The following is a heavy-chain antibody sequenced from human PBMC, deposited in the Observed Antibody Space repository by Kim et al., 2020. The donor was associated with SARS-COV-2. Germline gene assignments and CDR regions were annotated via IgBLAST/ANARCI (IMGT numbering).Heavy chain of an antibody. CDR2: ISRDSTFV. D-gene: IGHD2-21*01. Sequence: GGSLRPSCAASGFAFSSYSMTWVRQAPGKGLEWVSSISRDSTFVFYVDSVKGRFTTSRDNAKSSLYLQMNSLTVEDTAMYYCVSATLAFCGDECLGHDY. CDR3: VSATLAFCGDECLGHDY. J-gene: IGHJ4*01. CDR1: GFAFSSYS. V-gene: IGHV3-21*01.